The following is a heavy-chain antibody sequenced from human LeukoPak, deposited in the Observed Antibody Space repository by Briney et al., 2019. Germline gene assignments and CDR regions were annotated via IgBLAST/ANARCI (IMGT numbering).Heavy chain of an antibody. V-gene: IGHV4-59*01. CDR3: ARSHSIAAARPALFDP. CDR2: IYYSGST. CDR1: GGSLSSYY. J-gene: IGHJ5*02. D-gene: IGHD6-13*01. Sequence: SETLSLTCTVSGGSLSSYYWSWIRQPPGKGLEWIGYIYYSGSTNYNPSLKSRVTISVDTSKNQFSLKLSSVTAADTAVYYCARSHSIAAARPALFDPRGQGTLVIVSS.